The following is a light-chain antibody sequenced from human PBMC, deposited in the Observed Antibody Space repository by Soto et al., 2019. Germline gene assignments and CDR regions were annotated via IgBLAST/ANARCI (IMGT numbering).Light chain of an antibody. CDR1: GSNIGPNY. V-gene: IGLV1-47*02. Sequence: QSVLTQPPSASGTPGQRVTMSCSGSGSNIGPNYVYWFQQFPGTPPKLLIYNNDQRPSGVPDRFSGSKSGTSASLDISGLRSEDEADYYCAAWDDSLSGRVFGGGTKLTV. CDR3: AAWDDSLSGRV. J-gene: IGLJ3*02. CDR2: NND.